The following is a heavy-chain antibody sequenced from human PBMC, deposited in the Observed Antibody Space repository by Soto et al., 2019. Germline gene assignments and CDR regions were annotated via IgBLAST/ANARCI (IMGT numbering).Heavy chain of an antibody. CDR2: ISGSGDST. CDR3: ARRGSGSYYDY. J-gene: IGHJ4*02. V-gene: IGHV3-23*01. CDR1: GFTFSNYA. D-gene: IGHD1-26*01. Sequence: EVQLLESGGGLVQPGGSLRLSCAASGFTFSNYAMNWVRQAPVKGLEWVSVISGSGDSTYHADSVKGWFTISRDNSKNTLYLQMNSLRAEDTAVYYCARRGSGSYYDYWGQGTLVTVSS.